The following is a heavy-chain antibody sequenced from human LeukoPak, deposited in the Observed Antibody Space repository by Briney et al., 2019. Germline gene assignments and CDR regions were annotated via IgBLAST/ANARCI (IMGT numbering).Heavy chain of an antibody. CDR2: IYPGNSDT. J-gene: IGHJ6*03. CDR1: GYTFTNYW. Sequence: GESLKISCKASGYTFTNYWIGWVRQVPGEGLEWMCIIYPGNSDTRYSPSFRGQVTISADKSISTAYLQWSSLKASDTAMYYCARRSSEWSYYYMDVWGKGTTVTVSS. D-gene: IGHD2-8*01. CDR3: ARRSSEWSYYYMDV. V-gene: IGHV5-51*01.